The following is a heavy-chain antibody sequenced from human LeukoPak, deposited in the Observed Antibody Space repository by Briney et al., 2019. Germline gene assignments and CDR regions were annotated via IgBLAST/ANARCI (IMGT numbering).Heavy chain of an antibody. V-gene: IGHV3-9*01. CDR2: ISWNSGRL. Sequence: PGRSLRLSCAASGFIFDDYAMHWVRQAPGKGLEWVSGISWNSGRLGYADSVKGRFTISRDSAKNSLYLQMNSLRAEDTALYYCAKDIGYYGSGAYYNDPSYYYGMDVWGQGTTVTVSS. J-gene: IGHJ6*02. CDR3: AKDIGYYGSGAYYNDPSYYYGMDV. CDR1: GFIFDDYA. D-gene: IGHD3-10*01.